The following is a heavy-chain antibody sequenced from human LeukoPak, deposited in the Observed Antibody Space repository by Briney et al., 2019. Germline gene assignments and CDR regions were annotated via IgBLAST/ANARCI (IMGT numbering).Heavy chain of an antibody. CDR1: GGSISSYY. D-gene: IGHD3-3*01. J-gene: IGHJ3*02. Sequence: SETLSLTCTVSGGSISSYYWSWIRQPAGKGLEWIGRIYTSGSTNYNPSLKSRVTMSVDTSKNQFSLKLSSVTAADTAVYYCARDQLGITIFGVVTDDAFDIWGQGTMVTVSS. CDR2: IYTSGST. CDR3: ARDQLGITIFGVVTDDAFDI. V-gene: IGHV4-4*07.